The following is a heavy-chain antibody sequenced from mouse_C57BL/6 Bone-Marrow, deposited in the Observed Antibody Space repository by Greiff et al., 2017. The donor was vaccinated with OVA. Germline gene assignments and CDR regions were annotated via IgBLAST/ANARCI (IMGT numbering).Heavy chain of an antibody. CDR2: ISDGGSYT. V-gene: IGHV5-4*03. J-gene: IGHJ4*01. D-gene: IGHD1-1*01. Sequence: EVNLVESGGGLVKPGGSLKLSCAASGFTFSSYAMSWVRQTPEKRLEWVATISDGGSYTYYPDNVKGRFTISRDNAKNNLYLQMSHLKSEDTAMYYCARSRSFYYAMDYWGQGTSVTVSS. CDR1: GFTFSSYA. CDR3: ARSRSFYYAMDY.